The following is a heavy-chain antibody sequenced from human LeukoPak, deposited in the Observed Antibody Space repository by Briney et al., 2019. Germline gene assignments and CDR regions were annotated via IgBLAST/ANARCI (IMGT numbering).Heavy chain of an antibody. D-gene: IGHD2-15*01. Sequence: GGSLRLSCAASGFTFSDYNMRWIRQAPGKGLEWVSSISRSGSTKYFADSVKGRFTISRDNAKNSLFLQMNSLRAEDTAVYYCARVLRYCSGGNCYSGGLGYMDVWGKGATVTISS. CDR1: GFTFSDYN. J-gene: IGHJ6*03. CDR2: ISRSGSTK. CDR3: ARVLRYCSGGNCYSGGLGYMDV. V-gene: IGHV3-11*01.